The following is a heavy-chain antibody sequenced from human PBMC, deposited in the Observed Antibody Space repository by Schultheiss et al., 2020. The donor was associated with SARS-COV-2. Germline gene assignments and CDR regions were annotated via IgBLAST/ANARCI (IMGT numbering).Heavy chain of an antibody. V-gene: IGHV3-66*01. CDR1: GFTVSSNY. Sequence: GGSLRLSCAASGFTVSSNYMSWVRQAPGKGLEWVSVIYSGGSTYYADSVKGRFTISRDNSKNTLYLQMSSLRAEDTAVYYCARAYGGNSPGGYYYYMDVWGKGTTVTVSS. CDR2: IYSGGST. CDR3: ARAYGGNSPGGYYYYMDV. D-gene: IGHD4-23*01. J-gene: IGHJ6*03.